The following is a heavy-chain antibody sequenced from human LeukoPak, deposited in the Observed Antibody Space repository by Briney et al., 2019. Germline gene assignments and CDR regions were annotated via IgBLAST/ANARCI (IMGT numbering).Heavy chain of an antibody. CDR2: ISGSGGST. D-gene: IGHD3-22*01. Sequence: PGGSLRLSCAASGFTFSSYAMSWVRQAPGKGLEWVSAISGSGGSTYYADSVKGRFTISRDNSKNTLYLQMNSLRAEDTAVYYCAKDSTITMIVVVITKYDYWGQGTLVTVSS. CDR1: GFTFSSYA. V-gene: IGHV3-23*01. J-gene: IGHJ4*02. CDR3: AKDSTITMIVVVITKYDY.